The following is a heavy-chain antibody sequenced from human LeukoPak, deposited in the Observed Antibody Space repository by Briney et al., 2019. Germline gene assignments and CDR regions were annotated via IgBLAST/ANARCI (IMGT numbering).Heavy chain of an antibody. V-gene: IGHV3-23*01. J-gene: IGHJ4*02. CDR1: GFTFSSYA. CDR3: ATEKGDSPDY. Sequence: GGSLRLSCAASGFTFSSYAMSWVRQAPGKGLGWVSGISGSGGNTYYADSVKGRFTISRDNSKNTLYLQMNSLRAEDTAVYYCATEKGDSPDYWGQGTLVTVSS. CDR2: ISGSGGNT. D-gene: IGHD2-21*01.